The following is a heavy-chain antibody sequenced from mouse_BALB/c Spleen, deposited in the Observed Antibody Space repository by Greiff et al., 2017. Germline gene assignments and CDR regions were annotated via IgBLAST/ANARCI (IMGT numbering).Heavy chain of an antibody. V-gene: IGHV1-80*01. CDR2: IYPGDGDT. CDR3: ARNDYEYYAMDY. Sequence: QVHVKQSGAELVRPGSSVKISCKASGYAFSSYWMNWVKQRPGQGLEWIGQIYPGDGDTNYNGKFKGKATLTADKSSSTAYMQLSSLTSEDSAVYFCARNDYEYYAMDYWGQGTSVTVSS. D-gene: IGHD2-4*01. J-gene: IGHJ4*01. CDR1: GYAFSSYW.